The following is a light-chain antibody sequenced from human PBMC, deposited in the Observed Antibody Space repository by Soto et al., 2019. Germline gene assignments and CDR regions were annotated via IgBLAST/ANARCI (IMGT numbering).Light chain of an antibody. CDR2: DVS. CDR3: CSYAGSYTYVV. CDR1: SSDVCGYNY. J-gene: IGLJ2*01. V-gene: IGLV2-11*01. Sequence: QSVLTQPRSVSGSPGQSVTISCTGTSSDVCGYNYVSWYQQHPGKAPKLMIYDVSKRPSGVPDRFSGSKSGNTASLTISGLQAEDEADYYCCSYAGSYTYVVFGGGTKVTVL.